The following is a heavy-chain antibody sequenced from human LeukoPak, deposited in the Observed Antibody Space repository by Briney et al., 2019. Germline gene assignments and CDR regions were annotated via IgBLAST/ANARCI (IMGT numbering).Heavy chain of an antibody. V-gene: IGHV4-59*01. CDR1: GGSISSYY. Sequence: SETLSLTCTVSGGSISSYYWSWIRQPPGKGLEWIGYIYYSGSTNYNPSLKSRVSISVDTSKNQFSLKLSSVTAADTAVYYCARDFRGSVDAFDIWGQGTMVAVSS. CDR2: IYYSGST. CDR3: ARDFRGSVDAFDI. J-gene: IGHJ3*02.